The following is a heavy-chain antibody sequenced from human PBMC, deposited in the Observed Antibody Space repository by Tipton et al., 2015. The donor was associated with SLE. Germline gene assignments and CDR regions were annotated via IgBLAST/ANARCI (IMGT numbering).Heavy chain of an antibody. CDR3: AKVSTGVVGAFNY. Sequence: SLRLSCAASGLTFSVFWMSWVRQAPGKGLEWVANIKQDGSQKNYVDSVKGRFSISRDNDKNSLYLQMRSLRAEDTAIYYCAKVSTGVVGAFNYWGQGTLVTVSS. V-gene: IGHV3-7*01. J-gene: IGHJ4*02. CDR1: GLTFSVFW. D-gene: IGHD1-26*01. CDR2: IKQDGSQK.